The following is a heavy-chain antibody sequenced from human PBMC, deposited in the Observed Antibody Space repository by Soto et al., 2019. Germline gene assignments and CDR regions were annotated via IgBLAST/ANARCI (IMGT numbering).Heavy chain of an antibody. Sequence: PSETLSLTCTVSGGSISSGGYYWNWIRQPPGKGLEWIGSIYYSGNTNYSPSLKSRVTISVDTSKKQFSLKLTSVTAADTAMYYCARGYCSSTSCYEFDYWGQGTLVTVSS. CDR2: IYYSGNT. V-gene: IGHV4-61*08. CDR3: ARGYCSSTSCYEFDY. D-gene: IGHD2-2*01. CDR1: GGSISSGGYY. J-gene: IGHJ4*02.